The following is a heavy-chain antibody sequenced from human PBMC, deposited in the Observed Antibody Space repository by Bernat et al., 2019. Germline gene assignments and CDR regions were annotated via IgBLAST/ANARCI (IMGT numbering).Heavy chain of an antibody. Sequence: QVQPQESGPGLVKPSETLSLTCTVSGGSISSYYWSWIRQPPGKGLEWIGYIYYSGSTNYNPSLKSRVTISVDTSKNQFSLKLSSVTAADTAVYYCAGYDSSGYYWADYWGQGTLVTVSS. CDR2: IYYSGST. D-gene: IGHD3-22*01. CDR1: GGSISSYY. V-gene: IGHV4-59*01. J-gene: IGHJ4*02. CDR3: AGYDSSGYYWADY.